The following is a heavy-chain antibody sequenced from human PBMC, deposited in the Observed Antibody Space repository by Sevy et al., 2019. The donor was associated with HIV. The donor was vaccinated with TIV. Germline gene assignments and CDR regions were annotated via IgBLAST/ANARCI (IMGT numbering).Heavy chain of an antibody. J-gene: IGHJ4*02. CDR3: ARSRDYYDSSGNYFDH. Sequence: ASVKVSCKASGGTFSSYAISWVRQAPGQGLEWMGGIIPIFGTANYTQKFQGRVTITADESTSTAYMELSSLRSEDTAVYYCARSRDYYDSSGNYFDHWGQGTLVTVSS. CDR2: IIPIFGTA. CDR1: GGTFSSYA. D-gene: IGHD3-22*01. V-gene: IGHV1-69*13.